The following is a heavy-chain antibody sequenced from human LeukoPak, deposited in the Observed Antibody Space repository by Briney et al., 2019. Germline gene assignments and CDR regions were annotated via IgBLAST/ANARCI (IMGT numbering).Heavy chain of an antibody. D-gene: IGHD5-18*01. CDR1: GFTFSSYS. Sequence: PGGSLRLSCAASGFTFSSYSMNWVRQAPGKGLEWVSSISSSSSCIYYADSVKGRFTISRDNAKNSLYLQMNSLRAEDTAVYYCARAPYSYGPFDYWGQGTLVTVSS. CDR3: ARAPYSYGPFDY. CDR2: ISSSSSCI. V-gene: IGHV3-21*01. J-gene: IGHJ4*02.